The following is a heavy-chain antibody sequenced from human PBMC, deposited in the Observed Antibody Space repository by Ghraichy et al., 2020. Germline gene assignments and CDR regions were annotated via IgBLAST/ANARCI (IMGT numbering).Heavy chain of an antibody. CDR3: ARHEAHDTMVRGVIYAFDI. Sequence: ETLSLTCTVSGGSISSYYWSWIRQPPGKGLEWIGYIYYSGSTNYNPSLKSRVTISVDTSKNQFSLKLSSVTAADTAVYYCARHEAHDTMVRGVIYAFDIWGQGTMVTVSS. V-gene: IGHV4-59*08. CDR2: IYYSGST. CDR1: GGSISSYY. D-gene: IGHD3-10*01. J-gene: IGHJ3*02.